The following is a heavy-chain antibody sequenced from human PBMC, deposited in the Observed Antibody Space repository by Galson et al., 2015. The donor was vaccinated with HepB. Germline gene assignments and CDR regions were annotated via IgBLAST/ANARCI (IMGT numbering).Heavy chain of an antibody. J-gene: IGHJ5*02. Sequence: SVKVSCKASGYTFTSYGISWVRQAPGQGLEWMGWISAYDGNTNYAQKLQGRVTMTTDTSTSTAYLELRSLRSDDTAVYYCARTPRQWLAWFDPWGQGTLVTVSS. CDR1: GYTFTSYG. CDR2: ISAYDGNT. V-gene: IGHV1-18*01. CDR3: ARTPRQWLAWFDP. D-gene: IGHD6-19*01.